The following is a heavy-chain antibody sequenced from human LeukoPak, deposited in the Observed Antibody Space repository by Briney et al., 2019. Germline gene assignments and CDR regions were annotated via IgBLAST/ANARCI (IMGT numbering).Heavy chain of an antibody. Sequence: SETLSLTCTVSGGSISSGGYYWSWIRQHPGKGLEWIGYIYYSGSTYYNPSLKSRVTISVDTSKNQFSLKLSSVTAADTAVYYCARAPYTDDAFDIWGQGTMVTVSS. CDR3: ARAPYTDDAFDI. CDR1: GGSISSGGYY. CDR2: IYYSGST. J-gene: IGHJ3*02. V-gene: IGHV4-31*03.